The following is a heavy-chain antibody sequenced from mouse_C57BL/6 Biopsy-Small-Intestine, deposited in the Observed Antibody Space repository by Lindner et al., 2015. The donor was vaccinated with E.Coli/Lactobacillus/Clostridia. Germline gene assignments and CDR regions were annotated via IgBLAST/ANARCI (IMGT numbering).Heavy chain of an antibody. Sequence: VQLQESGPELVKPGASVKISCKASGYAFSSSWMNWMKQRPGKGLEWIGRIYPGDGDTNYNGKFKVKATLTADRSSSTAFMQLSGLTSEDSAVYFCARGDGYYFDYWGPGTTLTVSS. D-gene: IGHD2-3*01. CDR3: ARGDGYYFDY. CDR1: GYAFSSSW. J-gene: IGHJ2*01. V-gene: IGHV1-82*01. CDR2: IYPGDGDT.